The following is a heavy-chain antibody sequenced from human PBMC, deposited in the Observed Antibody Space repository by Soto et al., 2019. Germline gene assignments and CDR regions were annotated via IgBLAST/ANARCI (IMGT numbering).Heavy chain of an antibody. CDR2: ISAYNGDT. J-gene: IGHJ6*03. D-gene: IGHD3-10*01. CDR1: GYTFTSHG. V-gene: IGHV1-18*01. Sequence: QVQLVQSGAEVKKPGASVKVSCKASGYTFTSHGISCVRQAPGQGLEWMGWISAYNGDTNYAQKLQGRVTVTTDTSTSTDYMELRSLRSEDTAVYYCARMVRGSNIDYYHYMDVWGKGTTVTVSS. CDR3: ARMVRGSNIDYYHYMDV.